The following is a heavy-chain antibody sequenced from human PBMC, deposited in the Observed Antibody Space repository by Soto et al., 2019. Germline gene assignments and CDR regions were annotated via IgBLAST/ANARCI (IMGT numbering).Heavy chain of an antibody. CDR1: GFSLSTSGMR. J-gene: IGHJ3*02. CDR2: IDWDDDK. Sequence: ESGPTLVNPTQTLTLTCTFSGFSLSTSGMRVSWIRQPPGKALEWLARIDWDDDKFYSTSLKTRLTISKDTSKNQVVLTMTNMDPVDTATYYCARPSLAAAGNDAFDIWGQGTMVTV. CDR3: ARPSLAAAGNDAFDI. D-gene: IGHD6-13*01. V-gene: IGHV2-70*04.